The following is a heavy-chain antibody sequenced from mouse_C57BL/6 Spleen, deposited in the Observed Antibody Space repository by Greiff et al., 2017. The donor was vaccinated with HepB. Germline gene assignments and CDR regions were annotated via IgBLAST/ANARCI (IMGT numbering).Heavy chain of an antibody. Sequence: QVHVKQSGAELVKPGASVKLSCKASGYTFTSYWMHWVKQRPGQGLEWIGMIHPNSGSTNYNEKFKSKATLTVDKSSSTAYMQLSSLTSEDSAVYYCANDYGGVYYAMDYWGQGTSVTVSS. CDR3: ANDYGGVYYAMDY. CDR2: IHPNSGST. J-gene: IGHJ4*01. CDR1: GYTFTSYW. D-gene: IGHD2-4*01. V-gene: IGHV1-64*01.